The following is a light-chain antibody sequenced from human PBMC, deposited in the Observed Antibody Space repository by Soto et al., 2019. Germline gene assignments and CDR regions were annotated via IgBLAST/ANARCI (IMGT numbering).Light chain of an antibody. J-gene: IGLJ1*01. CDR3: SSYTSSSIDYF. Sequence: QSALTQPASVSGSPGQSITISCTGTSSDVGGYNYVSWYQQHLGKAPKLMIYEVSNRTSGVSNRFSGSKSGNTASLTISGLKAEDEADYYCSSYTSSSIDYFFRTGTKLTVL. CDR2: EVS. CDR1: SSDVGGYNY. V-gene: IGLV2-14*01.